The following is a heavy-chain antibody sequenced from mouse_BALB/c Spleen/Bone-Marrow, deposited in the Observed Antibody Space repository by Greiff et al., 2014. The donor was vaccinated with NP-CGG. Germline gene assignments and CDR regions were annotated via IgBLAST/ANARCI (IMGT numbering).Heavy chain of an antibody. CDR3: ARDGNWPSAY. D-gene: IGHD4-1*01. CDR2: IYPGSGGS. CDR1: GYNFSNYW. J-gene: IGHJ3*01. V-gene: IGHV1-55*01. Sequence: QVQLKESGADLVKPGTSVKVSCKASGYNFSNYWINWVRLRPGQGLEWIGDIYPGSGGSHCNDKFKNKATLTVDTSSSTAYMQLSSLASEDSALYYCARDGNWPSAYWGQGTLVAVSA.